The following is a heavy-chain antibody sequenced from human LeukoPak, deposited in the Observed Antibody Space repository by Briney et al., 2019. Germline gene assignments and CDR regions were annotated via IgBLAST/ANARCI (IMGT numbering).Heavy chain of an antibody. CDR1: GFTFDDYA. D-gene: IGHD4-11*01. J-gene: IGHJ6*04. CDR2: ISWNSGSI. V-gene: IGHV3-9*01. CDR3: AKDTPSLTTGGMDV. Sequence: GGSLRLSCAASGFTFDDYAMHWVRQAPGKGLEWVSGISWNSGSIGYADSVKGRFTISRDNAKNSLYLQMNSLRAEDTALYYCAKDTPSLTTGGMDVWGKGTTVTVS.